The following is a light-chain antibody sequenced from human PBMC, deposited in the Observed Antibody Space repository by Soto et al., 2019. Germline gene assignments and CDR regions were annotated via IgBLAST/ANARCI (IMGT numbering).Light chain of an antibody. CDR2: TNA. V-gene: IGLV1-40*01. CDR3: HSYDTSLSVV. CDR1: NSNIGAGYD. Sequence: QSVLAQPPSVSGAPGQRVTISCTGSNSNIGAGYDVHWYLQLPGTAPKLLIYTNANRPSGVPDRFSGSKSGTSASLAITGLQAEDEADYYCHSYDTSLSVVFGGGTKVTVL. J-gene: IGLJ2*01.